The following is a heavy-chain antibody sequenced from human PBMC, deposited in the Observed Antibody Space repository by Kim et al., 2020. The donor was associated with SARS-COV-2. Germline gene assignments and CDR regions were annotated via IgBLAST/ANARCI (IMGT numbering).Heavy chain of an antibody. CDR3: ARRYKPLGVWKRSGTGWFDP. J-gene: IGHJ5*02. D-gene: IGHD1-1*01. V-gene: IGHV4-39*01. CDR2: IYYSGST. Sequence: SETLSLTCTVSGGSISSSSYYWGWIRQPPGKGLEWIGSIYYSGSTYYNPSLKSRVTISVDTSKNQFSLKLSSVTAADTAVYYCARRYKPLGVWKRSGTGWFDPWGQGTLVTVSS. CDR1: GGSISSSSYY.